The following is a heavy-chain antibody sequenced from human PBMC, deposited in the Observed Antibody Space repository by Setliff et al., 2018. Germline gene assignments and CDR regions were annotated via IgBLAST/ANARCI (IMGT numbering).Heavy chain of an antibody. CDR2: IIPILGIA. J-gene: IGHJ2*01. CDR3: ARGGIAVAGISWYFDL. D-gene: IGHD6-19*01. CDR1: GGTFSSYA. V-gene: IGHV1-69*10. Sequence: ASVKVSCKASGGTFSSYAISRVRQAPGQGLEWMGGIIPILGIANYAQKFQGRVTITTDESTSTAYMELSSLRSEDTAVYYCARGGIAVAGISWYFDLWGRGTLVTVSS.